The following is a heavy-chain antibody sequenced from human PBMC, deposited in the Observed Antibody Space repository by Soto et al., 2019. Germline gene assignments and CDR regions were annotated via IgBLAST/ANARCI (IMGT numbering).Heavy chain of an antibody. CDR1: GYTFTGYA. J-gene: IGHJ4*02. CDR2: INAGNGNT. D-gene: IGHD2-2*01. V-gene: IGHV1-3*05. Sequence: QVQLVQSGAEEKKPGASVKVSCKASGYTFTGYAMHWVRQAPGQRLEWMGWINAGNGNTKYSQKFQGRVTITRDTSAFTSFIQLSNLSSVYTAVYNCAIAVSVPAVLDYWGQGTLVTVSS. CDR3: AIAVSVPAVLDY.